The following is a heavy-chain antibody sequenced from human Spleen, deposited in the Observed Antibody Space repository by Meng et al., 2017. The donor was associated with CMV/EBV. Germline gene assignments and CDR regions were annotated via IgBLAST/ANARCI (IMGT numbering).Heavy chain of an antibody. CDR1: GFTFSSYA. Sequence: GESLKISCAASGFTFSSYAMSWVRQAPGKGLERVSAITGSGASTYYADSVKGRFAISRDNSENTLYLQMNSLRADDTAVYYCAKGHEGAFGVWGQGTMVTVSS. V-gene: IGHV3-23*01. CDR3: AKGHEGAFGV. CDR2: ITGSGAST. J-gene: IGHJ3*01.